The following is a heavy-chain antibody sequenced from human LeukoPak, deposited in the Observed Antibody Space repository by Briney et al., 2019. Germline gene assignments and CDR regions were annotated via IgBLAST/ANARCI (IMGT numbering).Heavy chain of an antibody. CDR3: PRFSGSYGDDAVDF. D-gene: IGHD3-10*01. CDR1: RRNVNTNH. V-gene: IGHV3-53*04. Sequence: GGSLRLSCETSRRNVNTNHMSHFPQAPGKGLEWVSVIYSGGSTYYADSVKGRFTISRHNSKNTLYLQMNSLRAEDTDVYYCPRFSGSYGDDAVDFRGQGTMVTVSS. CDR2: IYSGGST. J-gene: IGHJ3*01.